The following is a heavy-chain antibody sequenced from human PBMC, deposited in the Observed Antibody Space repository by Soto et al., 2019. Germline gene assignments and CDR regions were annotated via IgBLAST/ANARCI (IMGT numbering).Heavy chain of an antibody. CDR3: ARGSIMITFGGDGRVR. V-gene: IGHV4-30-4*01. Sequence: QVQLQESGPGLVKPSQTLSLTCTVSGGSISSGDYYWSWIRQPPGKGLEWIGYIYYSGSTYYNPSLKSRVTISVDTSKNQFSLKLSSVTAADTAVYYCARGSIMITFGGDGRVRWGQGTLVTVSS. J-gene: IGHJ4*02. CDR1: GGSISSGDYY. CDR2: IYYSGST. D-gene: IGHD3-16*01.